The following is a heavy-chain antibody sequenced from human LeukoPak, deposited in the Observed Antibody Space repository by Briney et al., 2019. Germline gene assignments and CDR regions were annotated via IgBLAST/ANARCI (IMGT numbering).Heavy chain of an antibody. Sequence: GGSLRLSCAVSGFTFGIYAMIWVRQAPGRGLEWVSTISGSGGTTHFADSVKGRFTISRDNSGSTLYLQMNSLRAEDTAVYYCARDGIAAVDFDYWGQGILVTVSS. CDR3: ARDGIAAVDFDY. D-gene: IGHD6-13*01. CDR1: GFTFGIYA. V-gene: IGHV3-23*01. CDR2: ISGSGGTT. J-gene: IGHJ4*02.